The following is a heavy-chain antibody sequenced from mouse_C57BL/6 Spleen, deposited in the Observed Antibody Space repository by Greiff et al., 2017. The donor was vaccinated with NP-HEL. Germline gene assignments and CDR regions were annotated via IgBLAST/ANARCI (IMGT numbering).Heavy chain of an antibody. V-gene: IGHV3-6*01. CDR1: GYSITSGYY. Sequence: EVQLQQSGPGLVKPSQSLSLPCSVTGYSITSGYYWNWIRQFPGNKLEWMGYISYDGSNNYNPSLKNRISITRDTSKNQFFLKLNSVTTEDTATYYCAREGAYDYEGFAYWGQGTLVTVSA. CDR2: ISYDGSN. D-gene: IGHD2-4*01. J-gene: IGHJ3*01. CDR3: AREGAYDYEGFAY.